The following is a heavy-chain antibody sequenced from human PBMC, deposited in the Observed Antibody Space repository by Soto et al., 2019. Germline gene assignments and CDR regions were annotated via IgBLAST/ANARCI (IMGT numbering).Heavy chain of an antibody. CDR3: ARFRRGLYYFDY. CDR1: GGSISSYC. D-gene: IGHD3-22*01. V-gene: IGHV4-59*01. Sequence: SETLSLTCTVSGGSISSYCWSWIRQPPGKGLEWIGYIYYSGSTNYNPSLKSRVTISVDTSKNQFSLKLSPVTAADTAVYYCARFRRGLYYFDYWGQGTLVTGLL. CDR2: IYYSGST. J-gene: IGHJ4*02.